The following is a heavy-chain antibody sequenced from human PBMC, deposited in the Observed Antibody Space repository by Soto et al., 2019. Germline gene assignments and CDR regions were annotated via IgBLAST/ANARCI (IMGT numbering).Heavy chain of an antibody. CDR2: IYHNGYT. CDR3: ARVPRALTAFDL. Sequence: SESLSLTCTVSGGSISNYYWSWIRQPPGKGLEWIGYIYHNGYTNYNPSLKSRVTISVDTSKNQFSLKLSSVTAADTAIYYCARVPRALTAFDLWGQGTMVPVSS. J-gene: IGHJ3*01. CDR1: GGSISNYY. V-gene: IGHV4-59*01.